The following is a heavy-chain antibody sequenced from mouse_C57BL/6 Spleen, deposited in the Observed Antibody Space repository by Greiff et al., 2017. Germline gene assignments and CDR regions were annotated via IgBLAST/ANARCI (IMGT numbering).Heavy chain of an antibody. CDR3: ARSMVTTGFAY. V-gene: IGHV1-59*01. D-gene: IGHD2-2*01. Sequence: VQLQQPGAELVRPGTSVKLSCKASGYTFTSYWMHWVKQRPGQGLEWIGVIDPSVSYTNYNQKFKGKATLTVDTSSSTAYMQLSSLTSEDSAVYYCARSMVTTGFAYWGKGALITVSA. CDR1: GYTFTSYW. J-gene: IGHJ3*01. CDR2: IDPSVSYT.